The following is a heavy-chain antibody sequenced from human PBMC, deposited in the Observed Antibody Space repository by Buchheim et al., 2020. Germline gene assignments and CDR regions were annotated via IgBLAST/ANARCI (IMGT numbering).Heavy chain of an antibody. Sequence: QVQMVQSGAEEKKPGSSVKVSCKASGGTFSSYAISWVRQAPGQGLEWVGGIIPIYGTTTSAQKFQGRVTITADESTSTAYMELSSLRSEDTAVYYCARALPHDFWSGYHDFWGQGT. CDR1: GGTFSSYA. CDR2: IIPIYGTT. CDR3: ARALPHDFWSGYHDF. D-gene: IGHD3-3*01. J-gene: IGHJ4*02. V-gene: IGHV1-69*01.